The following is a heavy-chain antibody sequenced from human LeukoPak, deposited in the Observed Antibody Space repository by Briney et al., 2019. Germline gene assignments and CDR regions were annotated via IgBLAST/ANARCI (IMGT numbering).Heavy chain of an antibody. J-gene: IGHJ4*02. Sequence: GASVKVSCKASGGTFSNSAISWVRQAPGQGLEWMGRIAPVLEITNYAQKFQGRPTLTADISTSTAYMELSGLRSEDTAIYYCARGYSGLHFDSWGQGSLVTVSS. V-gene: IGHV1-69*04. D-gene: IGHD1-26*01. CDR2: IAPVLEIT. CDR3: ARGYSGLHFDS. CDR1: GGTFSNSA.